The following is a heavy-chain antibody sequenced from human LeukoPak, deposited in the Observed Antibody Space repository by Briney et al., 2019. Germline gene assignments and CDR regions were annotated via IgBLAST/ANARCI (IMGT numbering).Heavy chain of an antibody. D-gene: IGHD3-22*01. Sequence: TGGSLRLSCAASGFTFSSYSMNWVRQAPGKGLEWVSSISSSSSYIYYADSVKGRFTISRDNAKNSLYLQMNSLRAEDTAVYYCARDDSSGYPPFGYWGQGTLVTVSS. V-gene: IGHV3-21*01. CDR2: ISSSSSYI. J-gene: IGHJ4*02. CDR1: GFTFSSYS. CDR3: ARDDSSGYPPFGY.